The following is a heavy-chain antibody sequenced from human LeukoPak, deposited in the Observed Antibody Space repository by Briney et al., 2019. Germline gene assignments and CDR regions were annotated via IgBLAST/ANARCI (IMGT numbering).Heavy chain of an antibody. Sequence: GGSLRPSCAASGFTFSSYSMNWVRQAPGKGLEWVSSISSSSSYIYYADSVRGRFTISRDNAKNSLYLQMNGLRAEDTAVYYCARDLSSDYYDSSGYHGVFDYWGQGTLVTVSS. CDR1: GFTFSSYS. CDR2: ISSSSSYI. J-gene: IGHJ4*02. V-gene: IGHV3-21*01. CDR3: ARDLSSDYYDSSGYHGVFDY. D-gene: IGHD3-22*01.